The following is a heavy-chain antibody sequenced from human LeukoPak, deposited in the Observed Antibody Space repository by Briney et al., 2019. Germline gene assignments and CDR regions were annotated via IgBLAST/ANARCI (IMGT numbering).Heavy chain of an antibody. CDR2: INTDGSST. CDR1: GFTFSSYW. Sequence: GGSLRLSCAASGFTFSSYWMHWVRQAPGKGLVWVSRINTDGSSTSYADSVKGRFTISRDNAKNTLYLQMNSLRAEDTAVYYCARQYSSGPLGMDVWGQGTTVTVSS. V-gene: IGHV3-74*01. J-gene: IGHJ6*02. CDR3: ARQYSSGPLGMDV. D-gene: IGHD6-19*01.